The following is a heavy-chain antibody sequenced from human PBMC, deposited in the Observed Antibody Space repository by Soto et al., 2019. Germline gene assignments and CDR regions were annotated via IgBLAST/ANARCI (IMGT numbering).Heavy chain of an antibody. CDR3: AKMMSYYYGSGSYYNYYYGMDI. CDR1: GFTVASYS. CDR2: ISSSSGSI. J-gene: IGHJ6*02. V-gene: IGHV3-48*01. Sequence: PGGSLRLSCAAAGFTVASYSINWVRQAPGKGLEWVSYISSSSGSIFYADSVRGRFTISRDNSKNTLYLQMNSLRAEDTAVYYCAKMMSYYYGSGSYYNYYYGMDIWGQGT. D-gene: IGHD3-10*01.